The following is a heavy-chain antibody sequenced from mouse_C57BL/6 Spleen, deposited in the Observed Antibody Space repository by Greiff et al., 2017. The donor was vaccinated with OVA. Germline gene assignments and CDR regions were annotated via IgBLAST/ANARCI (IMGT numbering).Heavy chain of an antibody. V-gene: IGHV1-15*01. CDR3: TGDYLAWFAD. CDR2: IDPETGGT. J-gene: IGHJ3*01. Sequence: QVQLKESGAELVRPGASVTLSCKASGYTFTDYEMHWVKQTPVHGLEWIGAIDPETGGTAYNQKFKGKAILTADKSSSTAYMELRSLTSEDSAVYYCTGDYLAWFADWGQGTLVTVSA. D-gene: IGHD2-4*01. CDR1: GYTFTDYE.